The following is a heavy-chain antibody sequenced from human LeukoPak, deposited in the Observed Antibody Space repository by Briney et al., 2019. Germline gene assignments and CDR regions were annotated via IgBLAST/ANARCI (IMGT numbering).Heavy chain of an antibody. Sequence: PSETLSLTCTVSGASISSYYWSWIRQPAGKGLEWIGRIYATGSTNYNPSLESRVTMSVDTSKNHLSLKVTSVTAADTAVYYCARDRGGHSYSYDYWGQGALVTVSS. J-gene: IGHJ4*02. CDR2: IYATGST. V-gene: IGHV4-4*07. D-gene: IGHD5-18*01. CDR3: ARDRGGHSYSYDY. CDR1: GASISSYY.